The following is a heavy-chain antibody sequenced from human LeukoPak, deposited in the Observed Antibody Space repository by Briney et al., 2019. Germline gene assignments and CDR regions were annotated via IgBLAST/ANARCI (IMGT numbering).Heavy chain of an antibody. CDR2: IYYSGST. CDR3: ARGGYYGGWFDP. D-gene: IGHD4-23*01. V-gene: IGHV4-31*03. Sequence: SETLSHTCTVSGGSMTNNTFYWGWIRQHPGKGLEWIGCIYYSGSTYYNPSLKSRVTISVDTSKNQFSLKLSSVTAADTAVYYCARGGYYGGWFDPWGQGTLVTVSS. J-gene: IGHJ5*02. CDR1: GGSMTNNTFY.